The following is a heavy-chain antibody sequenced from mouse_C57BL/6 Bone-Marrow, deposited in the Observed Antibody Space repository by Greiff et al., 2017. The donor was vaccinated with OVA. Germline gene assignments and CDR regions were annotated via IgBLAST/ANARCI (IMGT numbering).Heavy chain of an antibody. Sequence: EVKVEESGPGLVKPSQSLSLTCSVTGYSITSGYYWNWIRQFPGNKLEWMGYISYDGSNNYNPSLKNRISITRDTSKNQFFLKLNSVTTEDTATYYCAREEYGNYGYAMDYWGQGTSVTVSS. D-gene: IGHD2-10*02. J-gene: IGHJ4*01. CDR2: ISYDGSN. V-gene: IGHV3-6*01. CDR1: GYSITSGYY. CDR3: AREEYGNYGYAMDY.